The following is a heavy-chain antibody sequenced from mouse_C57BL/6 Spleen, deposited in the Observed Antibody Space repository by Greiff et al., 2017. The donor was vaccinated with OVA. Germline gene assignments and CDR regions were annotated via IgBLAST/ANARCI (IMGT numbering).Heavy chain of an antibody. D-gene: IGHD2-10*01. J-gene: IGHJ3*01. CDR1: GYTFTSYW. Sequence: QVHVKQPGAELVMPGASVKLSCKASGYTFTSYWMHWVKQRPGQGLEWIGEIDPSDSYTNYNQKFKGKSTLTVDKSSSTAYMQLSSLTSEDSAVYYCAREAYSPFAYWGQGTLVTVSA. CDR2: IDPSDSYT. CDR3: AREAYSPFAY. V-gene: IGHV1-69*01.